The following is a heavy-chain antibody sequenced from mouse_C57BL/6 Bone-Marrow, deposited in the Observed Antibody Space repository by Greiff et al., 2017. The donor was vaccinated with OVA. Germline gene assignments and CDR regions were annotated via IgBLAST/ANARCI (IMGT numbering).Heavy chain of an antibody. CDR2: IHSDGGRT. V-gene: IGHV5-2*01. CDR3: ARHWGDGYYVPWFAY. CDR1: EYEFPSHD. Sequence: EVQLVESGGGLVQPGESLKLSCESNEYEFPSHDMSWVRKTPEKRLELIAAIHSDGGRTYYPDTMERRFIISRDNTKKTLYLQMSSLRSEDTALYYCARHWGDGYYVPWFAYWGQGTLVTVSA. D-gene: IGHD2-3*01. J-gene: IGHJ3*01.